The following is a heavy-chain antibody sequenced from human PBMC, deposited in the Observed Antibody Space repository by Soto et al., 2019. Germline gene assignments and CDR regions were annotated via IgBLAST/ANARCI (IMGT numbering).Heavy chain of an antibody. D-gene: IGHD5-18*01. CDR1: GGTFSSYA. CDR2: IISIFGTA. J-gene: IGHJ4*02. Sequence: VQLVQSGAEVKKPGSSVKVSCKASGGTFSSYAISWVRQAPGQGLEWMGGIISIFGTANYAQKFQGRVTITADEATSTAYMEMSSLRAEDTAVYYCAREDLGDGYNSVIFNYWCQGTLVTISS. V-gene: IGHV1-69*01. CDR3: AREDLGDGYNSVIFNY.